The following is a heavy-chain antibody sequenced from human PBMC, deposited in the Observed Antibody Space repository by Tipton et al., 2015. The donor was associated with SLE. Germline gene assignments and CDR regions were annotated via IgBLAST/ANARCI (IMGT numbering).Heavy chain of an antibody. Sequence: TLSLTCSVSGDSMNNAYWSWIRQPPGRGLEWIGFIYYSGSSGTTNYNPSLEGRLTISVDTSKNQFSLKLSSVTAADTAVYYCARDEYRYDGTGYHLLGHFDYWGQGTLVTVSS. J-gene: IGHJ4*02. CDR2: IYYSGSSGTT. V-gene: IGHV4-59*12. CDR1: GDSMNNAY. D-gene: IGHD3-22*01. CDR3: ARDEYRYDGTGYHLLGHFDY.